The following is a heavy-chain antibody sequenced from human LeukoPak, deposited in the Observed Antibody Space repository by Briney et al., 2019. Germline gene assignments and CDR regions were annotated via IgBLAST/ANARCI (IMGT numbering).Heavy chain of an antibody. V-gene: IGHV4-34*01. CDR3: ARVRVWSSSWMDY. Sequence: PSETLSLTCAVYGGSFSGYYWSWIRQPPGKGLEWIGSIYYSGSTYYNPSLESRVTISVDTSKNQFSLKLSSVTAADTAVYYCARVRVWSSSWMDYWGQGTLVTVSS. CDR2: IYYSGST. J-gene: IGHJ4*02. CDR1: GGSFSGYY. D-gene: IGHD6-13*01.